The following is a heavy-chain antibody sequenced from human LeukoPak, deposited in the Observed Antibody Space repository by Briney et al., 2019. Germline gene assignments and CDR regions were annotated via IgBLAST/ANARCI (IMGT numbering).Heavy chain of an antibody. D-gene: IGHD6-19*01. CDR3: AKCRLAGYSSGKNWFDP. V-gene: IGHV3-23*01. J-gene: IGHJ5*02. CDR1: GFTFSSYS. CDR2: ISGSGGST. Sequence: PGGSLRLSCAASGFTFSSYSMNWVRQAPGKGLEWASAISGSGGSTYYADSVKGRFTISRDNSKNTLYLQMNSLRAEDTAVYYCAKCRLAGYSSGKNWFDPWGQGTLVTVSS.